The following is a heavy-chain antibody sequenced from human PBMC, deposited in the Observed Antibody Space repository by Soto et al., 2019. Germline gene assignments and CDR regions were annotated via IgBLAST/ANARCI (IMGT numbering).Heavy chain of an antibody. CDR2: INAGNGNT. D-gene: IGHD1-26*01. CDR1: GYTFTSYA. J-gene: IGHJ4*02. CDR3: ARGLGLYYFDY. V-gene: IGHV1-3*01. Sequence: GASVKVSCKASGYTFTSYAMHWVRQAPGQRLEWMGWINAGNGNTKYSQKFQGRVTITRDTSASSAYMELSSLRSEDTAVYYCARGLGLYYFDYWGQGTLVTVSS.